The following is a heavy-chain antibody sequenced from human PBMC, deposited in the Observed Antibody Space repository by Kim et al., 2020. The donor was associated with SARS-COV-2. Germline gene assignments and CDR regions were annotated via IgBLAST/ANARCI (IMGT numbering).Heavy chain of an antibody. CDR2: IYYSGST. D-gene: IGHD6-19*01. J-gene: IGHJ3*02. V-gene: IGHV4-39*01. CDR3: GRHLGGAVAVTAFDI. Sequence: SETLSLTCTVSGGSITSSSYYWGWIRQPPGKGLEWIGSIYYSGSTYYNPSLKSRVTISVDTSKNQFSLKLSSVTAADTAVYYCGRHLGGAVAVTAFDICGQGRMVTVSS. CDR1: GGSITSSSYY.